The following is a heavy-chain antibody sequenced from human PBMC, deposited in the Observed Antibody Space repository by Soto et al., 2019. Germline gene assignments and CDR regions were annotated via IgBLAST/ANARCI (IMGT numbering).Heavy chain of an antibody. J-gene: IGHJ4*02. CDR2: IKSGEVGI. CDR1: GFIFGNYW. Sequence: EVQLVESGGGLVQPGGSLRLSCVASGFIFGNYWMHWVRQAPGKGLVWVSRIKSGEVGISYADSVKGRFTISRDNAKNTLYLQMNSLRVEDTAVYYCARGGADILTGPLDYWGQGTLVTASS. D-gene: IGHD3-9*01. V-gene: IGHV3-74*01. CDR3: ARGGADILTGPLDY.